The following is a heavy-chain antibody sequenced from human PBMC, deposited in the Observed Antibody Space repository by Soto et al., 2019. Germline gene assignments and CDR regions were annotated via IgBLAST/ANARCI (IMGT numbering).Heavy chain of an antibody. CDR3: VGSPGGLGWFDP. Sequence: SLTCTVAGGSISTSTFYWGWMRQPPGKGLEWIASFYYSGNTYYNPSLKSRVTISVDTSKNQFSLKLNSVTAADTAVYFCVGSPGGLGWFDPWGLGILVTVSS. CDR1: GGSISTSTFY. J-gene: IGHJ5*02. D-gene: IGHD6-19*01. V-gene: IGHV4-39*01. CDR2: FYYSGNT.